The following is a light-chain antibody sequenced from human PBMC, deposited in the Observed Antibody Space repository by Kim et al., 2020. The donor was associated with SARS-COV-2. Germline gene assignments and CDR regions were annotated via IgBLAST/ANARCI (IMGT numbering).Light chain of an antibody. CDR1: TGAVTSGHF. Sequence: PGGTVTLPCDSSTGAVTSGHFPYWYQQKPGPAPRTLIYDTGNRHSWTPARFSGSLLGGKAALTLSAAQAEDEADYYCLLSYSDSRVFGGGTQLTVL. J-gene: IGLJ2*01. CDR3: LLSYSDSRV. V-gene: IGLV7-46*01. CDR2: DTG.